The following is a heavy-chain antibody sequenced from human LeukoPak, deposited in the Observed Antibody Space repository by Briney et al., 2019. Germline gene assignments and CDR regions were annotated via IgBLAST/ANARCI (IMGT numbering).Heavy chain of an antibody. V-gene: IGHV1-46*01. CDR2: INPSGGST. CDR1: GHTFTGYY. D-gene: IGHD3-10*01. J-gene: IGHJ6*03. CDR3: ARDKDGSGSFYYYMDV. Sequence: ASVKVSCKASGHTFTGYYMHWVRQAPGQGLEWMGIINPSGGSTSYAQKFQGRVTMTRDTSTSTVYMELSSLRSEDTAVYYCARDKDGSGSFYYYMDVWGKGTTVTVSS.